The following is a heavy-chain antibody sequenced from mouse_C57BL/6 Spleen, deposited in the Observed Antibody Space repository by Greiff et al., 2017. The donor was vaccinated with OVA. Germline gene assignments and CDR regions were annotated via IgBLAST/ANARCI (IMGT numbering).Heavy chain of an antibody. CDR2: INPGSGGT. Sequence: QVHVKQSGAELVRPGTSVKVSCKASGYAFTNYLIEWVKQRPGQGLEWIGVINPGSGGTNYNEKFKGKATLTADKSSSTAYMQLSSLTSEDSAVYFCARRYYDYGFAYWGQGTLVTVSA. D-gene: IGHD2-4*01. V-gene: IGHV1-54*01. CDR3: ARRYYDYGFAY. J-gene: IGHJ3*01. CDR1: GYAFTNYL.